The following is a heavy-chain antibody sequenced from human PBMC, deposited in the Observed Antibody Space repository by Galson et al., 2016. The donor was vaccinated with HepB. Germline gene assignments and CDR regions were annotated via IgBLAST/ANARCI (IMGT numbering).Heavy chain of an antibody. CDR3: ARVGIVGGSYMAA. V-gene: IGHV3-11*04. CDR1: GFSFSDYY. J-gene: IGHJ4*02. CDR2: ISSSSSTI. D-gene: IGHD5-24*01. Sequence: SLRLSCAASGFSFSDYYMCWIRQAPGKGLEWVSYISSSSSTIYYADSVKGRFTISRDNAKNSLYLQMNSLRDEDTAVYYCARVGIVGGSYMAAWGQGTLVTVSS.